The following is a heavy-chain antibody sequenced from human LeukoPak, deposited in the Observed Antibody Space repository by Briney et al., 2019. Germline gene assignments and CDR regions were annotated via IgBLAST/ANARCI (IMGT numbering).Heavy chain of an antibody. CDR3: ARKSVAVRDAFDI. CDR1: SGSISRYY. D-gene: IGHD6-19*01. Sequence: SETLSLTCTVSSGSISRYYWSWIRQPPGKGLDWIGYIYYTGSTYYNPSLKSRVTISVDTSKNQFSLKLNSVTAADTAVYYCARKSVAVRDAFDIWGQVTMVTVSS. V-gene: IGHV4-59*01. CDR2: IYYTGST. J-gene: IGHJ3*02.